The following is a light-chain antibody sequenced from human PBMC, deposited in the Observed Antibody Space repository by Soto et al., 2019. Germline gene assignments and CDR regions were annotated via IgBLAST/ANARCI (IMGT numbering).Light chain of an antibody. J-gene: IGKJ1*01. CDR2: STS. CDR1: QSVSSN. Sequence: EIVMTQSPATLSVSPGERATLSCRASQSVSSNLAWYQQNPGQAPRLLIYSTSTRAAGIPDRFTGRGSGTHFTLAISRLEPEDFAVYYCHQFGDSPQTYGQGTKVDIK. V-gene: IGKV3-20*01. CDR3: HQFGDSPQT.